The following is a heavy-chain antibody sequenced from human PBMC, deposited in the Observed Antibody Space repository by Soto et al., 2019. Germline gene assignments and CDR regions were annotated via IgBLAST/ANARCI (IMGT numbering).Heavy chain of an antibody. V-gene: IGHV3-33*01. CDR2: TWYDGSNK. CDR1: GFTFSNYG. J-gene: IGHJ3*02. Sequence: QVQLVESGGGVVQPGGSLRLSCVASGFTFSNYGMHWVRQAPGKGLEWVAMTWYDGSNKYYADSVKDRFTISRDNSKTTLYLQMNILRDEDSAVYYCATELNDMQAFDIWGQGTMVTVSS. CDR3: ATELNDMQAFDI. D-gene: IGHD1-1*01.